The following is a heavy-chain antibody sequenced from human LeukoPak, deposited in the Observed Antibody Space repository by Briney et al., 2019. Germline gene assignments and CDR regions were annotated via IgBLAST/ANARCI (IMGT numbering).Heavy chain of an antibody. CDR2: ISSSSSYI. J-gene: IGHJ4*02. D-gene: IGHD4-23*01. Sequence: GGSLRLSCAASGFTFSSYSMNWVRQASGKGLEWVSSISSSSSYIYYADSVKGRFTISRDNAKNSLYLQMNSLRAEDTAVYYCARDRLVTVFDYWGQGTLVTVSS. CDR1: GFTFSSYS. CDR3: ARDRLVTVFDY. V-gene: IGHV3-21*01.